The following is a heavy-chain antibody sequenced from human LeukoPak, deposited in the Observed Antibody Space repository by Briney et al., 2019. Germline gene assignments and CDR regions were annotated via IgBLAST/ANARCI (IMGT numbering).Heavy chain of an antibody. CDR1: GGSISSYY. CDR3: ARGGYDFWSGYPSPFDY. J-gene: IGHJ4*02. CDR2: IYHSGST. D-gene: IGHD3-3*01. Sequence: SETLSLTCSVSGGSISSYYWSWIRQPPGKGLEWIGYIYHSGSTYYNPSLKSRVTISVDRSKNQFSLKLSSVTAADTAVYYCARGGYDFWSGYPSPFDYWGQGTLVTVSS. V-gene: IGHV4-59*12.